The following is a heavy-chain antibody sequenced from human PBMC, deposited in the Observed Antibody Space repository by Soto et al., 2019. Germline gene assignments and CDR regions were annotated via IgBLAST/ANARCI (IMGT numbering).Heavy chain of an antibody. V-gene: IGHV4-61*01. CDR3: TRGTPRVQWFDP. J-gene: IGHJ5*02. Sequence: RSLTCTVSGGAVSSGTYYWSWIRQPPGKGLEWIGHIYFTGSTNYNPSLKSRVTMSLDTSRNQFSLKLSSVTAADTAVYYCTRGTPRVQWFDPWGLGALVTVSS. CDR2: IYFTGST. CDR1: GGAVSSGTYY.